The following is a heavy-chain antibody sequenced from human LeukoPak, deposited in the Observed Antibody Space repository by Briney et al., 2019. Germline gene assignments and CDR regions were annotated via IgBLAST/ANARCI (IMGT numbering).Heavy chain of an antibody. D-gene: IGHD3-10*01. J-gene: IGHJ4*02. Sequence: QAGGSLRLSCAASGFTFSSYGMHWVRQAPGKGLEWVVFIRYDGSNKYYADSVKGRFTISRDNSKNTLYLQMNSLRAEDTAVYYCAKDAREYDSYFDYWGQGTLVTVSS. CDR1: GFTFSSYG. V-gene: IGHV3-30*02. CDR3: AKDAREYDSYFDY. CDR2: IRYDGSNK.